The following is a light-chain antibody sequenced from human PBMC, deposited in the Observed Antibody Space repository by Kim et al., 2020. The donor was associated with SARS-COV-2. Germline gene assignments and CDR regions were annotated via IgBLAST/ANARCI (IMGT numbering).Light chain of an antibody. CDR3: QAWDSSTWV. CDR1: ELGGKH. CDR2: QDN. J-gene: IGLJ3*02. V-gene: IGLV3-1*01. Sequence: SYELTQPPSVSVSPGQTASITCSANELGGKHASWYQQKPGQFPVVVIYQDNKRPSGIPERFSGSNSGNTATLTISGTQAMDEADYYCQAWDSSTWVFGGG.